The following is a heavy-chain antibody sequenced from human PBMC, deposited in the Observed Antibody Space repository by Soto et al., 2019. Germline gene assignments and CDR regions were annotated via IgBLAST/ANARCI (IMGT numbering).Heavy chain of an antibody. J-gene: IGHJ5*02. D-gene: IGHD4-17*01. CDR2: ISYDGSNK. CDR1: GFTFSSYA. Sequence: QVQLVESGGGVVQPGRSLRLSCAASGFTFSSYAMHWVRQAPGKGLEWVAVISYDGSNKYYADSVKGRFTISRDNSKNTLYLQMNSLRAEDTAVYYCASILYGDYDGNWFDPLGQGTLVTVSS. CDR3: ASILYGDYDGNWFDP. V-gene: IGHV3-30-3*01.